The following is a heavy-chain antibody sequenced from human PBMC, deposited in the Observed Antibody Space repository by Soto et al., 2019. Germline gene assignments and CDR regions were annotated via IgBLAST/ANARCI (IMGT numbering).Heavy chain of an antibody. CDR2: IIPIFGTA. V-gene: IGHV1-69*13. D-gene: IGHD1-1*01. CDR3: ARLPSRKNWSDVPFDC. J-gene: IGHJ4*02. Sequence: ASVKLSCKASGATFSSYAISWVRQAPGQGLEWMGGIIPIFGTANSAQKFQGRVTITADESTSTAYMELSSLRSEDTAVYYCARLPSRKNWSDVPFDCWGQGSLGTV. CDR1: GATFSSYA.